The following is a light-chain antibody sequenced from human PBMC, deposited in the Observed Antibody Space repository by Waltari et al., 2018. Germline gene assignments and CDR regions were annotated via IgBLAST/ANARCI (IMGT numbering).Light chain of an antibody. CDR2: EVF. CDR3: CSYAGRGTYV. CDR1: TRDVGSYYL. Sequence: QSALTQPASVSGPPGQSITISCSGTTRDVGSYYLVSWYQQHPGEAPKLLICEVFKRPPDTSSRFSGAKSGSTASLTISGLQPEDEADYYCCSYAGRGTYVFGSGTKVTVL. J-gene: IGLJ1*01. V-gene: IGLV2-23*02.